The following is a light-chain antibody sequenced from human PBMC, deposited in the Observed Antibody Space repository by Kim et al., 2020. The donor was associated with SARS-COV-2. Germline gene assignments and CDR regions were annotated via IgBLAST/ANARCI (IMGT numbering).Light chain of an antibody. CDR3: QLYNNWPRT. J-gene: IGKJ1*01. CDR2: GAS. Sequence: EIVMTQSPATLSVSPGERATLSCRASQSVSSNLAWYQQKPGQAPRLLIYGASTRATGVPARFSGSGSGTEFTLTISSLQSEDFAVYHCQLYNNWPRTFGQGTKVDIK. CDR1: QSVSSN. V-gene: IGKV3-15*01.